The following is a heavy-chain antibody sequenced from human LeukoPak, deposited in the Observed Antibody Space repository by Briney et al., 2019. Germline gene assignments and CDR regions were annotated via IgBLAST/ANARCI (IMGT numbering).Heavy chain of an antibody. V-gene: IGHV1-58*01. D-gene: IGHD3-3*01. J-gene: IGHJ4*02. CDR1: GFTFTSSA. Sequence: ASVKVSCKASGFTFTSSAVQWVRRARGQRLEWIGWIVVGSGNTSYAQKFQGRVTMTRDTSTSTVYMELSSLRSEDTAVYYCARAYDFPDYWGQGTLVTVSS. CDR2: IVVGSGNT. CDR3: ARAYDFPDY.